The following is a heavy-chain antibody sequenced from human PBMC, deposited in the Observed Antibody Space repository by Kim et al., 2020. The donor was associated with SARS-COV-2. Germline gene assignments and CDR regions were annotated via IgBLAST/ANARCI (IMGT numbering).Heavy chain of an antibody. V-gene: IGHV3-9*01. J-gene: IGHJ4*02. D-gene: IGHD1-26*01. Sequence: GSADTVKGRLTISRDNAKNSLYLQMNSLRAEDTALYYCAKDVGISGSPPGWGQGTLVTVSS. CDR3: AKDVGISGSPPG.